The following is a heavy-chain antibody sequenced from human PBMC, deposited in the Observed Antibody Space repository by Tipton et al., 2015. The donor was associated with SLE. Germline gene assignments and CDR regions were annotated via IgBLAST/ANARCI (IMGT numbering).Heavy chain of an antibody. J-gene: IGHJ4*02. Sequence: TLSLTCSVSGGSITNSNYFWGWIRQPPGKGLEWIGNIYYSGSPYYNPSLKSRVTISVNTSKNQFSLRLSSVTAADTAVYFCARGVGARDYFDYWGQGTLVTVSS. D-gene: IGHD1-26*01. CDR1: GGSITNSNYF. CDR3: ARGVGARDYFDY. CDR2: IYYSGSP. V-gene: IGHV4-39*07.